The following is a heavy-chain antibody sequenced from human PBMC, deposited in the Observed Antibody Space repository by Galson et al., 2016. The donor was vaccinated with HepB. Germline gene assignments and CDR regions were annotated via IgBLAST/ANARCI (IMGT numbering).Heavy chain of an antibody. D-gene: IGHD3-10*01. J-gene: IGHJ4*02. V-gene: IGHV7-4-1*01. Sequence: SVKVSCKASGYTFTNYPMNWVRQAPGQGLEWMGWINTNTGNPTYAQGFTGRFVFSLDTSVNTAYLRIDSLKAEDTAVYYCANSDGHNHYYGSGSYSYLGQGTLITVSS. CDR3: ANSDGHNHYYGSGSYSY. CDR2: INTNTGNP. CDR1: GYTFTNYP.